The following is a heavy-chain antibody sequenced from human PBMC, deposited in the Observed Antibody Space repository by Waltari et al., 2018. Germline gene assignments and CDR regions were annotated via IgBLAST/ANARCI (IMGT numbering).Heavy chain of an antibody. CDR2: IYHSGST. J-gene: IGHJ4*02. CDR3: ARVGGVGYFDY. V-gene: IGHV4-38-2*02. Sequence: QVQLLESGPGLVKPSETLSTTCTVSGYSISSGYYWAWIRQPPGKGLEWIANIYHSGSTYYTPSLKSRVTISVDTSKNQFSLNLSSVTAADTAVYYCARVGGVGYFDYWGQGTLVTVS. D-gene: IGHD3-16*01. CDR1: GYSISSGYY.